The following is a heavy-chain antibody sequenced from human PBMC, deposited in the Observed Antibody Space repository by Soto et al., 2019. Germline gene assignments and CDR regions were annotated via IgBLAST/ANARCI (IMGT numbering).Heavy chain of an antibody. J-gene: IGHJ6*02. D-gene: IGHD2-21*01. CDR3: AKDSFVTHPSDGVDV. CDR2: ITDSGETT. V-gene: IGHV3-23*01. Sequence: EVQVLESGGGLVQPGGSLRLSCKASGFAFDSYNMNWVRQGPGKGLEWVAGITDSGETTYYADSVKGRFTISRDNSRNTVFLHMNDLRVEDTALYYCAKDSFVTHPSDGVDVWGQGTTITVSS. CDR1: GFAFDSYN.